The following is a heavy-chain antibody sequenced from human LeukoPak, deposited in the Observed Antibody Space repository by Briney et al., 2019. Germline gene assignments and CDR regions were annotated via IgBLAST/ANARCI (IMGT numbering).Heavy chain of an antibody. CDR1: GGSISSYY. J-gene: IGHJ5*02. CDR3: ARGFDGVAGWFDP. Sequence: SETPSLTCTVSGGSISSYYWSWIRQPPGKGLEWIGYIYYGGSTNYNPSLKSRVTISVDTSKNQFSLKLSSVTAADTAVYYCARGFDGVAGWFDPWGQGTLVTVSS. D-gene: IGHD3-9*01. V-gene: IGHV4-59*01. CDR2: IYYGGST.